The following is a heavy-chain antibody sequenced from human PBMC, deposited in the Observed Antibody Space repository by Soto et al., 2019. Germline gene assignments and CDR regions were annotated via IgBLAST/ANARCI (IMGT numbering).Heavy chain of an antibody. CDR2: IDPSDSYT. Sequence: GESLKISCKGSGYSFTSYWISWVRQMPGKGLEWMGRIDPSDSYTNYSPSFQGHVTISADKSISTAYMQWSSLKASDTALYYCARHQARQGGGYFDAFDIWGQGTMVTV. J-gene: IGHJ3*02. V-gene: IGHV5-10-1*01. CDR1: GYSFTSYW. CDR3: ARHQARQGGGYFDAFDI. D-gene: IGHD2-21*01.